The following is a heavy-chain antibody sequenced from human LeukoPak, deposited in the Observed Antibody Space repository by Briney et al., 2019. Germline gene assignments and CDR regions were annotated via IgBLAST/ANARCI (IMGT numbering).Heavy chain of an antibody. V-gene: IGHV3-30*18. CDR1: GFTFSNYG. CDR2: ISYEGLSQ. CDR3: AKEKDYHMSRSCDY. Sequence: GGSLRLSCAASGFTFSNYGMHWVRQAPGKGLEWVAVISYEGLSQYYADSVKGRFTISRDNSQNMLYLQMNSLRAEDTALYYCAKEKDYHMSRSCDYWGQGTQVTVSS. J-gene: IGHJ4*02. D-gene: IGHD3-10*01.